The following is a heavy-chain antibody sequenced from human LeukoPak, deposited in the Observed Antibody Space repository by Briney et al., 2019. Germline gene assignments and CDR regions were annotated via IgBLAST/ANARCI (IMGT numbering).Heavy chain of an antibody. D-gene: IGHD3-10*01. CDR1: GGSISSYY. J-gene: IGHJ6*02. CDR2: IYYSGST. CDR3: ARVGNYYGSGSYYYYYYYGMDV. Sequence: SETLSLTCTASGGSISSYYWSWIRQPPGKGLEWIGYIYYSGSTNYNPSLKSRVTISVDTSKNQFSLKLSSVTAADTAVYYCARVGNYYGSGSYYYYYYYGMDVWGQGTTVTVSS. V-gene: IGHV4-59*01.